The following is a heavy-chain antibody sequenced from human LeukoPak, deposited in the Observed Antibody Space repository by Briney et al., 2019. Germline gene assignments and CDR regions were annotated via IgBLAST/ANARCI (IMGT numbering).Heavy chain of an antibody. CDR3: ARHDLAAAGNREDY. J-gene: IGHJ4*02. Sequence: GESLKISCKGSGSIFTSYWIGWVRQLPGKGLEWMGIIYPGDSDTRYSPSFQGQVTISADKSISTAYLQWSSLKASDTAMYYCARHDLAAAGNREDYWGQGTLVTVSS. CDR2: IYPGDSDT. CDR1: GSIFTSYW. D-gene: IGHD6-13*01. V-gene: IGHV5-51*01.